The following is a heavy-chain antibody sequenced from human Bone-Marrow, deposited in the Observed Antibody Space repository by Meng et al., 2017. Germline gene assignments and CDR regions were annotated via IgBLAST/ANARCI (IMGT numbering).Heavy chain of an antibody. V-gene: IGHV3-9*01. D-gene: IGHD6-13*01. Sequence: GGSLCLSCAVSGFTFDDDAKHWVRQAPRKGLEGGSGISWNSGSTGYADSVKGRFTISRDNAKNSLYLQMSSLRAEDTALYYCAKDIAAAGMLGSYFDYWGQGTLVTVSS. CDR3: AKDIAAAGMLGSYFDY. J-gene: IGHJ4*02. CDR2: ISWNSGST. CDR1: GFTFDDDA.